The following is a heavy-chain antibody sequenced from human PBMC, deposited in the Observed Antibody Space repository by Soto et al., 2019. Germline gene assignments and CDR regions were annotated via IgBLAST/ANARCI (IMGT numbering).Heavy chain of an antibody. Sequence: QVQLQESGPGLVKPSETLSLTCTVSGGSVSSATYYWNWIRQPPGKGLEWIGSVYYSGTPNYNPSLKSRVTISMDTSDNRLSLKLRSVTAADTAVYYCARDLYLRTGPWGMDVWGQGTTVTVSS. V-gene: IGHV4-61*01. CDR1: GGSVSSATYY. CDR3: ARDLYLRTGPWGMDV. D-gene: IGHD3-9*01. J-gene: IGHJ6*02. CDR2: VYYSGTP.